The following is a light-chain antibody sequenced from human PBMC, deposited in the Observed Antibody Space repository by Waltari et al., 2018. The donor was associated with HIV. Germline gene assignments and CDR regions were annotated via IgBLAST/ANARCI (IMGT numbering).Light chain of an antibody. CDR1: TSDAGAYNY. V-gene: IGLV2-11*01. J-gene: IGLJ3*02. CDR2: DVT. CDR3: CSYAGSYTWV. Sequence: QSALPQPRSVSGSPGQSVTMSCTGTTSDAGAYNYVSWYQQYPGKAPRLIVHDVTQRPSGVPDRFSGSKSGNTASLTISGLQAEDEADYYCCSYAGSYTWVFGEGTKLTVL.